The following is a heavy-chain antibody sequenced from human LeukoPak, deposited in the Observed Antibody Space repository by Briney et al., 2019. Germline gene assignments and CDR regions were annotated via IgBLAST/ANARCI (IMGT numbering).Heavy chain of an antibody. CDR3: ARGHGYYGSGSYSFDY. CDR1: GYSFTGYY. CDR2: INPNNGDT. V-gene: IGHV1-2*02. J-gene: IGHJ4*02. Sequence: ASVKVSCKASGYSFTGYYMHWVRQAPGQGLEWMGWINPNNGDTHFAQKFQGRVTMTRDTSISTAYMELSRLRSDDAAVYYCARGHGYYGSGSYSFDYWGQGTLVTVSS. D-gene: IGHD3-10*01.